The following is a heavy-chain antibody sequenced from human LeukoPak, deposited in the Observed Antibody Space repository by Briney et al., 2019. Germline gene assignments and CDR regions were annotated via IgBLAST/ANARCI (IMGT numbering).Heavy chain of an antibody. CDR1: GFTFSKHW. V-gene: IGHV3-74*01. CDR3: ARDRGSTDFDY. J-gene: IGHJ4*02. Sequence: GGSLRLSCAASGFTFSKHWMHWVRQAPGKGLVWVSRINSDGSITSYADSVKGRVTISRDNAKNTLYLQMNSLRAEDTAVYYCARDRGSTDFDYWGQGTLVTVSS. CDR2: INSDGSIT. D-gene: IGHD3-16*01.